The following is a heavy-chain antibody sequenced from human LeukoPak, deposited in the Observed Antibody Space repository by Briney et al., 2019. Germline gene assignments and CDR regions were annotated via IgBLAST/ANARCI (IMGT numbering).Heavy chain of an antibody. Sequence: PSETLSLSCDVSGVSFSTYYWSWIRQSPEKGLEWIGEVNHSGYTNYNPSLKGRVTISVDTSKNQFSLKLSSVTAADTAVYYCARQLYGSDYWGQGTLVTVSS. CDR1: GVSFSTYY. J-gene: IGHJ4*02. V-gene: IGHV4-34*01. CDR2: VNHSGYT. CDR3: ARQLYGSDY. D-gene: IGHD4-17*01.